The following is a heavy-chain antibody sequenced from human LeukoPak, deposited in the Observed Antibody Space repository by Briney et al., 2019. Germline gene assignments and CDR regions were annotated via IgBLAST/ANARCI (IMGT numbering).Heavy chain of an antibody. Sequence: PSETLSLTCTVSGGSISSYYWSWIRQPPRKGLEWIGYIYYSGSTNYNPSLKSRVTISVDTSKNQFSLKLSSVTAADTAVYYCARDPRIQLWSRGAFDIWGQGTMVTVSS. D-gene: IGHD5-18*01. CDR2: IYYSGST. V-gene: IGHV4-59*01. CDR1: GGSISSYY. CDR3: ARDPRIQLWSRGAFDI. J-gene: IGHJ3*02.